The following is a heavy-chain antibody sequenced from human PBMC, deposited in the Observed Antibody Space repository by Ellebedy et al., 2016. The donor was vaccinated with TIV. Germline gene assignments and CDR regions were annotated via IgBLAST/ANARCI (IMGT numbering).Heavy chain of an antibody. J-gene: IGHJ2*01. CDR1: GGSISSYY. D-gene: IGHD4-23*01. CDR2: IYYSGST. V-gene: IGHV4-59*01. CDR3: ASPEKTLRWGRGHWYFDL. Sequence: SETLSLTXTVSGGSISSYYWSWIRQPPGKGLEWIGYIYYSGSTNYNPSLKSRVTISVDTSKNQFSLKLSSVTAADTAVYYCASPEKTLRWGRGHWYFDLWGRGTLVTVSS.